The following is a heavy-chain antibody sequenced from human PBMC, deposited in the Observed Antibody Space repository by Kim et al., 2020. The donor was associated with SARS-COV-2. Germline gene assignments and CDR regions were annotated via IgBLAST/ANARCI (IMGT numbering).Heavy chain of an antibody. D-gene: IGHD2-2*01. V-gene: IGHV4-31*03. CDR1: GGSISSGGYY. J-gene: IGHJ3*02. CDR3: ARESLPATEDDAFDI. Sequence: SETLSLTCTVSGGSISSGGYYWSWIRQHPGKGLEWIGYIYYSGSTYYNPSLKSRVTISVDTSKNQFSLKLSSVTAADTAVYYCARESLPATEDDAFDIWGQGTMVTVSS. CDR2: IYYSGST.